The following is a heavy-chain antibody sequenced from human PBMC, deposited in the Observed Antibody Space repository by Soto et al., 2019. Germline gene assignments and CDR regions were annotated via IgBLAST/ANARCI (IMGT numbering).Heavy chain of an antibody. CDR1: GFSLTSSGVG. J-gene: IGHJ4*02. V-gene: IGHV2-5*01. CDR3: AHRPGGSGFRYYFDY. Sequence: SGPTLVNPTQTLTLTCSFSGFSLTSSGVGVGWFRQPPGKALEWLGLIYWNDDDRYRASLHSRLTITKDTSKNQVVLTMTNMDPEDTATYYCAHRPGGSGFRYYFDYWGQGTLVTVSS. D-gene: IGHD6-19*01. CDR2: IYWNDDD.